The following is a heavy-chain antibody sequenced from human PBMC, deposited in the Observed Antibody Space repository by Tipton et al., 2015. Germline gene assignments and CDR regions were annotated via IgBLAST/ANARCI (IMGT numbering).Heavy chain of an antibody. V-gene: IGHV4-31*03. CDR2: IFKSGIT. J-gene: IGHJ5*02. CDR1: SGSIRSGDDY. D-gene: IGHD3-3*01. CDR3: ARMVSVFGVVDDWFDP. Sequence: LRLSCTVSSGSIRSGDDYWSWLRQHPGKGLEWIGRIFKSGITDYTPSLKSRVSISVDTSKNQFSLKLSSVTAADTAVYYCARMVSVFGVVDDWFDPWGQGTLVTVSS.